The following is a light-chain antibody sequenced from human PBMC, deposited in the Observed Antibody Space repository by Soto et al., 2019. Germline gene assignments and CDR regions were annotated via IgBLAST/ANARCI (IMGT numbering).Light chain of an antibody. CDR3: SSYTSSTSLDV. Sequence: QSVLTQPASVSGSPGQSITISCTATSSHVGGYNYVSGYQQHPGKAPKLMIYEVSNRPSGVSIRFSGSKSGNTASLTISGLQAEDEADYYCSSYTSSTSLDVFGTGTKVTVL. CDR1: SSHVGGYNY. V-gene: IGLV2-14*01. J-gene: IGLJ1*01. CDR2: EVS.